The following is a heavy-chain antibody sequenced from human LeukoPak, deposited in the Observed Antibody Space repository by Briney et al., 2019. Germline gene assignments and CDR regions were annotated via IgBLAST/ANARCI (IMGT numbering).Heavy chain of an antibody. CDR2: IYPGDSDT. D-gene: IGHD3-22*01. Sequence: PGESLKISCKGSGYSFTSYWIGWVRQMPGKGLEWMGIIYPGDSDTRYSPSFQGQVTISADKSISTAYLQWSSLKASDTAMYYCARLHYDSSGYYCAPFDYWGQGTLVTVSS. J-gene: IGHJ4*02. V-gene: IGHV5-51*01. CDR1: GYSFTSYW. CDR3: ARLHYDSSGYYCAPFDY.